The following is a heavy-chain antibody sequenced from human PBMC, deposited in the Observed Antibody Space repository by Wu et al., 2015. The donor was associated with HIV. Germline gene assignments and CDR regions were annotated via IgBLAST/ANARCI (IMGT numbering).Heavy chain of an antibody. CDR1: GYTFSDYY. Sequence: QVQLVQSGAEVKKPGASVKVSCKASGYTFSDYYMHWVRQAPGQGLEWMGWINPNSGGTKNAQKFQGRVTMTRDTSISTAYMELSSLRSDDTAVYYCARALVVTTRVFDYWGQGTLVTVSS. CDR3: ARALVVTTRVFDY. D-gene: IGHD2-15*01. CDR2: INPNSGGT. V-gene: IGHV1-2*02. J-gene: IGHJ4*02.